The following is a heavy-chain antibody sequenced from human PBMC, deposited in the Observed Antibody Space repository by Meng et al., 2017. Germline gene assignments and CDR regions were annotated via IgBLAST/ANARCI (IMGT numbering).Heavy chain of an antibody. D-gene: IGHD3-10*01. CDR3: TRTVLLWFGELISDY. CDR1: GGSFSGYY. CDR2: INHSGST. V-gene: IGHV4-34*01. Sequence: SETLSLTCAVYGGSFSGYYWSWIRQPPGKGLEWIGEINHSGSTNYNPSLKSRVTISVDTSKNQFSLKLSSVTAADTAMYYCTRTVLLWFGELISDYWGQGTLVTVSS. J-gene: IGHJ4*02.